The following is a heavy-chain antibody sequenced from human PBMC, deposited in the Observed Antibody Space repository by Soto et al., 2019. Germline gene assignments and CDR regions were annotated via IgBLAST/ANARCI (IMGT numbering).Heavy chain of an antibody. CDR2: IYYSGST. Sequence: SETLSLTCTVSGGSISSYYWSWIRQPPGKGLEWIGYIYYSGSTNYNPSLKSRVTISVDTSKNQFSLKLSSVTAADTAVYYCAREGIDILTGYYSYFDYWGQGTLVTVSX. V-gene: IGHV4-59*01. CDR3: AREGIDILTGYYSYFDY. D-gene: IGHD3-9*01. CDR1: GGSISSYY. J-gene: IGHJ4*02.